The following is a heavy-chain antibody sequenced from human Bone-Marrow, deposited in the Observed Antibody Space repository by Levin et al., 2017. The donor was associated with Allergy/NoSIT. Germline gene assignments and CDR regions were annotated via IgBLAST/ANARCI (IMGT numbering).Heavy chain of an antibody. D-gene: IGHD5-18*01. CDR1: GGSISSYY. V-gene: IGHV4-59*01. Sequence: SETLSLTCTVSGGSISSYYWSWIRQPPGKGLEWIGYVYNSGITNYNPSLKSRVTISVDTSKNQFSLKLSSVTAADTAVYYCARVVGYSYGYDYWGQGTLVTVSS. CDR2: VYNSGIT. J-gene: IGHJ4*02. CDR3: ARVVGYSYGYDY.